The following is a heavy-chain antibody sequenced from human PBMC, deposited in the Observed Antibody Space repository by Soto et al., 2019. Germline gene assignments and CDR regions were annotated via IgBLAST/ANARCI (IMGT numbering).Heavy chain of an antibody. CDR2: VYYGGRS. J-gene: IGHJ2*01. CDR3: SRLPCSGGGCSYWYFDL. D-gene: IGHD2-15*01. CDR1: SAPVSSTTYT. V-gene: IGHV4-39*01. Sequence: SETLSLTCTVSSAPVSSTTYTWGWIRQPPGKGLEWVASVYYGGRSYYNPSLNSRVTISVDTSKNQFSLRLSSVTAPDTAVYYCSRLPCSGGGCSYWYFDLWGRGSSVTVS.